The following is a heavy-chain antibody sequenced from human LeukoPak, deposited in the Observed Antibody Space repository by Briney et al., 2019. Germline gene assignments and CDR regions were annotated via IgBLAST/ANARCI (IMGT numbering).Heavy chain of an antibody. CDR2: IYYSGST. CDR3: ARLRGIGNFDY. Sequence: PSETLSLTCTVSGGSISSYYWSWIRQPPGKGLEWIGYIYYSGSTNHKPSLKSRVTISVDTPKNQFSLKLTSVTAADTAVYYCARLRGIGNFDYWGQGTLVTVSS. D-gene: IGHD3-16*01. J-gene: IGHJ4*02. V-gene: IGHV4-59*01. CDR1: GGSISSYY.